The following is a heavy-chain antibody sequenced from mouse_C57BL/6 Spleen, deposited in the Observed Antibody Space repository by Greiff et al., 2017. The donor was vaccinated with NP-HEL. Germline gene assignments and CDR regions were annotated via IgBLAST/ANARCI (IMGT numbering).Heavy chain of an antibody. Sequence: VQLQQSGAELVKPGASVKLSCTASGFNIKDYYMHWVKQRTEQGLEWIGRIDPEDGETKYAPKFQGKATITADTSSNTAYLQLSSLTSEDTAVYYCARRHSINYDYDMNAMDYWGQGTSVTVSA. CDR2: IDPEDGET. V-gene: IGHV14-2*01. J-gene: IGHJ4*01. CDR3: ARRHSINYDYDMNAMDY. D-gene: IGHD2-4*01. CDR1: GFNIKDYY.